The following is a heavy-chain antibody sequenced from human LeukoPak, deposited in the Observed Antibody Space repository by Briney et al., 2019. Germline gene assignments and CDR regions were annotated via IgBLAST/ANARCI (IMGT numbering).Heavy chain of an antibody. J-gene: IGHJ4*02. Sequence: GSLRLSCAASGFTFRNHAMNWVRQPPGKGLEWIGEINHSGSTNYNPSLKSRVTISVDTSKNQFSLKLSSVTAADTAVYYCARGNSSSRRFDYWGQGTLVTVSS. CDR2: INHSGST. CDR3: ARGNSSSRRFDY. D-gene: IGHD6-6*01. CDR1: GFTFRNHA. V-gene: IGHV4-34*01.